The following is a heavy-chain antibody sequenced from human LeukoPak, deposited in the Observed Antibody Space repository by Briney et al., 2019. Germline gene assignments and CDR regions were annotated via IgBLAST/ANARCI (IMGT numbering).Heavy chain of an antibody. V-gene: IGHV3-53*01. D-gene: IGHD3-10*01. J-gene: IGHJ4*02. CDR1: GFTVSSNY. CDR3: ARIGDVLLWFGELFPPYDY. Sequence: PGGSLRLSCAASGFTVSSNYMSWVRQAPGKGLEWVSVIYSGGSTYYADSVKGRFTISRDNSKNTLYLQMNSLRAEGTAVYYCARIGDVLLWFGELFPPYDYWGQGTLVTVSS. CDR2: IYSGGST.